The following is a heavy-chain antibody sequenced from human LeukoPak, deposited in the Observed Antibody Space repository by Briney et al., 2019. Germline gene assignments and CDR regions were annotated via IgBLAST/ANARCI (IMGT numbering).Heavy chain of an antibody. V-gene: IGHV3-9*01. CDR2: ISWNSGSI. D-gene: IGHD2-2*01. J-gene: IGHJ4*02. CDR1: GFTFDDYA. CDR3: AKDALLRYCSSTRCPLDY. Sequence: GGSLRLSCAASGFTFDDYAMHWVRQAPGKGLEWVSGISWNSGSIGYADSVKGRFTISRDNSKNTLYLQMNSLRAEDTAVYYCAKDALLRYCSSTRCPLDYWGQGTLVTVSS.